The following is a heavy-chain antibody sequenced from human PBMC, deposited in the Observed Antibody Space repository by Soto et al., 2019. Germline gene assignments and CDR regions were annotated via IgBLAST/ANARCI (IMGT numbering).Heavy chain of an antibody. CDR2: IWYDGSNK. J-gene: IGHJ4*02. Sequence: PGGSLRLSCAASGFTFSSYGMHWVRQAPGKGLEWVAVIWYDGSNKYYADSVKGRFTTSRDNSKNTLYLQMNSLRAEDTAVYYCAREKAFYVRGLTTGTTSPVDYWGQGTLVTVSS. D-gene: IGHD1-1*01. V-gene: IGHV3-33*01. CDR1: GFTFSSYG. CDR3: AREKAFYVRGLTTGTTSPVDY.